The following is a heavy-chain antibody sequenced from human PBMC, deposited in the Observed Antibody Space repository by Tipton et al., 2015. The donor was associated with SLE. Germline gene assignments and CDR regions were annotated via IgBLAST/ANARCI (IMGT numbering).Heavy chain of an antibody. J-gene: IGHJ4*02. CDR2: VYRDGRT. CDR1: NFDVSASYY. V-gene: IGHV4-38-2*01. D-gene: IGHD2-15*01. CDR3: ARQSFGGSWEFDY. Sequence: TLSLTCSVSNFDVSASYYWGGGRQTPEHGVAWLGRVYRDGRTFYKPSLNSRLTISIDTSKNQFSLRLESSTAADTAVYFCARQSFGGSWEFDYWGQGALVTVSS.